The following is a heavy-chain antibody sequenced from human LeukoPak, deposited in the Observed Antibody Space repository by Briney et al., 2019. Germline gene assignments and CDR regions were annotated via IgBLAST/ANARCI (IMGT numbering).Heavy chain of an antibody. J-gene: IGHJ4*02. CDR3: ARVGAQSLYVWGSYRYLDY. V-gene: IGHV4-30-4*08. CDR2: IYYSGST. CDR1: GGSISSSSYY. Sequence: PSETLSLTCTVSGGSISSSSYYWSWIRQPPGKGLEWIGYIYYSGSTYYNPSLKSRVTISVDTSKNQFSLKLSSVTAADTAVYYCARVGAQSLYVWGSYRYLDYWGQGTLVTVSS. D-gene: IGHD3-16*02.